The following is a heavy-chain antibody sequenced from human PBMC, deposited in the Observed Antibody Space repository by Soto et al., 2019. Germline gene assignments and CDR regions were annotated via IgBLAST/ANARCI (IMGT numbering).Heavy chain of an antibody. CDR3: AGLRGYAGSSIDY. CDR1: GGSIISGY. Sequence: SETLSLTCTVSGGSIISGYWSWIRQPPGKGLEWIGYISYSGNTNYNPSLKSRVTMSVDTPKNQFSLRLSSVTTADTAVYYCAGLRGYAGSSIDYWGQGTLVSVSS. V-gene: IGHV4-59*01. J-gene: IGHJ4*02. CDR2: ISYSGNT. D-gene: IGHD2-15*01.